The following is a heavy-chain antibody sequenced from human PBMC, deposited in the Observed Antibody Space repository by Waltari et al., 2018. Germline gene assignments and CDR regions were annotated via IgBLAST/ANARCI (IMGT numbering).Heavy chain of an antibody. CDR3: ARIYGGLRYFDY. Sequence: QLQLQESGPGLVKPSETLSLTCTVSGGSISSSSYYWGWIRQPPGKGLEWIGSIYYSGSTYYNPSLKSRVTISVDTSKNQFSLKLSFVTAADTAVYYCARIYGGLRYFDYWGQGTLVTVSS. J-gene: IGHJ4*02. CDR2: IYYSGST. D-gene: IGHD5-12*01. CDR1: GGSISSSSYY. V-gene: IGHV4-39*07.